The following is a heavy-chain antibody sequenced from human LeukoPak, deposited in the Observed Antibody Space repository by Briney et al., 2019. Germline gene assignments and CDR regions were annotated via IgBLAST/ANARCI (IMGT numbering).Heavy chain of an antibody. CDR1: GDSIIHYY. CDR2: IYSGGST. CDR3: ARGRASSWYAAMDV. D-gene: IGHD6-13*01. V-gene: IGHV4-4*07. Sequence: PSETLSLTCSVSGDSIIHYYWSWIRQPAGKGLEWAGGIYSGGSTNYNPSLKSRVTMSVDTSKNQFSLNLNSVTAADTAVYYCARGRASSWYAAMDVWGQGTTVTVSS. J-gene: IGHJ6*02.